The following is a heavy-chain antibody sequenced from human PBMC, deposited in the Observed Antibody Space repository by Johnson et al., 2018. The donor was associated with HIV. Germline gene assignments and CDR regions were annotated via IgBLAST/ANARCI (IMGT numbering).Heavy chain of an antibody. CDR3: TTDLNNWNYVKSDAFDI. Sequence: VQLMESGGVVVQPGGSLRLSCVVSGFKFDDYGMNWVRQAPGKGLEWVSGISTSGDTVLYTDSVKGCFTNSRDNSKNTLYLQMNSLRAEDTAVYYCTTDLNNWNYVKSDAFDIWGQGTMVTVSS. J-gene: IGHJ3*02. V-gene: IGHV3-20*04. D-gene: IGHD1-7*01. CDR2: ISTSGDTV. CDR1: GFKFDDYG.